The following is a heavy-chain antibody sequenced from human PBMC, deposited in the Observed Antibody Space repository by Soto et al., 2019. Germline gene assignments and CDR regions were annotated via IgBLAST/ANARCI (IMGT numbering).Heavy chain of an antibody. CDR2: TYYRSRWYN. V-gene: IGHV6-1*01. D-gene: IGHD1-7*01. CDR1: GDSVSSNSAA. J-gene: IGHJ6*03. Sequence: SQTLSLTCVISGDSVSSNSAAWNWIRQSPSRGLEWLGRTYYRSRWYNDYAVSVRSRITVNADTSKNQFSLHLNSVTPEDTAVYYGAGTSSLQWYYMDVWEKGTTVTVS. CDR3: AGTSSLQWYYMDV.